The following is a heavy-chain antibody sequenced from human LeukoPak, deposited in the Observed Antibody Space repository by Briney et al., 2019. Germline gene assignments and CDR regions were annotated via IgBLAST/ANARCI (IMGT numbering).Heavy chain of an antibody. J-gene: IGHJ4*02. CDR2: ISAYNGNT. CDR3: ARDTHYYDSSGYPYF. Sequence: ASVKVSCKASGYTFTSYGISWVRQAPGQGLEWMGWISAYNGNTGYAQKLQGRVTMTTDTSTRTAYMELRSLRCDDTAVYYCARDTHYYDSSGYPYFWGQGNLVSVFS. D-gene: IGHD3-22*01. CDR1: GYTFTSYG. V-gene: IGHV1-18*01.